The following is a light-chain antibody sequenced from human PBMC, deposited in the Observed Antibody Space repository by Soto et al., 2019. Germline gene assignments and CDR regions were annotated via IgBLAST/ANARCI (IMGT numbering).Light chain of an antibody. J-gene: IGLJ1*01. CDR1: NSDIGSYNY. CDR3: NSFTSSNTLPYV. V-gene: IGLV2-14*01. CDR2: EVS. Sequence: QSVLTQPPSVSGSSGQSITISCSGTNSDIGSYNYVSWYLQHPGKAPKLIVFEVSNRPSGISDRFSGSKSGNTAYLTISGLQTEDEAVYYCNSFTSSNTLPYVFGTGTKVTVL.